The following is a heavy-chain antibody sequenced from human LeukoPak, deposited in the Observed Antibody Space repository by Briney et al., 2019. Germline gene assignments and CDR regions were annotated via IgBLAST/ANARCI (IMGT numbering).Heavy chain of an antibody. V-gene: IGHV4-59*08. CDR2: IYYSGST. Sequence: PSETLSLTCTVSGGSISSYYWSWIRQPPGNGLEWIGYIYYSGSTNYNPSLKSRVTISVDTSKNQFSLKLSSVTAADTAVYYCAGHSSGWYYYFDYWGQGTLVTVSS. CDR3: AGHSSGWYYYFDY. D-gene: IGHD6-13*01. CDR1: GGSISSYY. J-gene: IGHJ4*02.